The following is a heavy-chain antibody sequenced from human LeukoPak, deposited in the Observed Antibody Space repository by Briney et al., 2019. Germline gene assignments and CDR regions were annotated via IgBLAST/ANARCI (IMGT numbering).Heavy chain of an antibody. Sequence: GGSLRLSCEASGFLFRAYAMSWVRQAPGKGLEWVSTITITDGGAYYIDSVKGRFTISRDNSKNTLYLQRNSLRAEDTAVYFCAREAWRPYLDYWGEGTPVTVSS. J-gene: IGHJ4*02. CDR3: AREAWRPYLDY. CDR1: GFLFRAYA. D-gene: IGHD3-3*01. V-gene: IGHV3-23*01. CDR2: ITITDGGA.